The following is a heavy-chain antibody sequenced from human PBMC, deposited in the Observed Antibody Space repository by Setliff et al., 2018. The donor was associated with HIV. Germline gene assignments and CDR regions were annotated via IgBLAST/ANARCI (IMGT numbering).Heavy chain of an antibody. CDR2: IYYNGSA. V-gene: IGHV4-39*01. CDR3: ARHVHWRGPYYYNYYYLDV. Sequence: SETLSLTCTVSGDSIRSGDYSWGWIRQPPGKGLEWIGSIYYNGSASHNPSLKSRVTIAVDTSKGQFSLKVSSVTAADTAVYYCARHVHWRGPYYYNYYYLDVWGKGTMVTVSS. CDR1: GDSIRSGDYS. J-gene: IGHJ6*03. D-gene: IGHD3-10*01.